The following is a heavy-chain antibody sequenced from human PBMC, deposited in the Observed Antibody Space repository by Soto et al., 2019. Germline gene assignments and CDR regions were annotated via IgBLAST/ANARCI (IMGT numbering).Heavy chain of an antibody. D-gene: IGHD2-15*01. J-gene: IGHJ6*02. CDR3: ARDGCSGGSRYRDHYYGMDV. V-gene: IGHV1-69*13. Sequence: VASVKVSCKASGGTFSSYAISWVRQAPGQGLEWMGGIIPIFGTADYAQKFQGRVTITADESTSTAYMELSSLRSEDTAVYYCARDGCSGGSRYRDHYYGMDVWGQGTTVTVSS. CDR1: GGTFSSYA. CDR2: IIPIFGTA.